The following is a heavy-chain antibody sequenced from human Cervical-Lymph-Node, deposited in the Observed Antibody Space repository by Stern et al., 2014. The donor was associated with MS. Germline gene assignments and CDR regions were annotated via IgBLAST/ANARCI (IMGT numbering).Heavy chain of an antibody. D-gene: IGHD3-22*01. Sequence: QLVQSGPEVKKPGTSVKVSCKASGFTFTSSAVQWVRQARGQRLEWIGWIVVGSCNTHYAQKFQERVTITRDMSTSTAYMELSSLRSEDTAVYYCAARANYYDSPGDWFDPWGQGTLVTVSS. CDR2: IVVGSCNT. CDR1: GFTFTSSA. V-gene: IGHV1-58*01. J-gene: IGHJ5*02. CDR3: AARANYYDSPGDWFDP.